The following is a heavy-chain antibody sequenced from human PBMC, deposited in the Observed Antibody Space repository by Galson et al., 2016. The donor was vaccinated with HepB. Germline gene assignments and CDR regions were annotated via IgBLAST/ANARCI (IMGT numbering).Heavy chain of an antibody. Sequence: SVKVSCKASGYTFTANYIHWVRQAPGQGLEWMGRMNPHSGSISYAQRFQGRVTMTRDTSLTTAYMDLRSLTSDDTAMYFCAREALERGENDSWGQGTLVTVSS. D-gene: IGHD1-1*01. J-gene: IGHJ5*01. V-gene: IGHV1-2*06. CDR2: MNPHSGSI. CDR3: AREALERGENDS. CDR1: GYTFTANY.